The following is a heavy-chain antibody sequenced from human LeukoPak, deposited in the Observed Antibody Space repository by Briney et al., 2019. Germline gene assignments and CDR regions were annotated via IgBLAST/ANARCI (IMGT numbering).Heavy chain of an antibody. CDR3: VREGGWTFDY. J-gene: IGHJ4*02. V-gene: IGHV3-48*03. Sequence: PGGSLRLSCAASGFTFSSFEVNWVRQAPGKGLEWVSYISSGGSTRYYADSVKGRFTISRDSAKNSLYLQMNSLRAEDTAFYYCVREGGWTFDYWGQGTLVTVSS. CDR2: ISSGGSTR. CDR1: GFTFSSFE. D-gene: IGHD2-15*01.